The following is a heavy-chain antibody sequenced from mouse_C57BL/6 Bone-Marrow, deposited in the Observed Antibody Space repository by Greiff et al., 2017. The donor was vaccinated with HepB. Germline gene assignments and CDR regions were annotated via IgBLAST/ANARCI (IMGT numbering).Heavy chain of an antibody. V-gene: IGHV2-9-1*01. J-gene: IGHJ3*01. D-gene: IGHD3-2*02. CDR1: GFSLTSYA. CDR2: IWTGGCT. CDR3: ARNDSSGYA. Sequence: VKLVESGPGLVAPSQSLSITCTVSGFSLTSYAISWVRQPPGKGLEWLGVIWTGGCTNYNSALKSRLSISKDNSKSQVFLKMNSLQTDDTARYYCARNDSSGYAWGQGTLVTVSA.